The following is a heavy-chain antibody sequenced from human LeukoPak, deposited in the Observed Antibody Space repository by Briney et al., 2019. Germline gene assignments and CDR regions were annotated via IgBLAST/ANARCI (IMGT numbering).Heavy chain of an antibody. CDR1: GGSISSSSYY. Sequence: PSETLSLTCTVSGGSISSSSYYWGWIRQPPGKGLEWIGSIYYSGSTYYNPSLKSRVTISVDTSKNQFSLKLSSVTAADTAVYYCGRLRGSGSYFDYWGQGTLVTVSS. D-gene: IGHD3-10*01. J-gene: IGHJ4*02. CDR3: GRLRGSGSYFDY. CDR2: IYYSGST. V-gene: IGHV4-39*01.